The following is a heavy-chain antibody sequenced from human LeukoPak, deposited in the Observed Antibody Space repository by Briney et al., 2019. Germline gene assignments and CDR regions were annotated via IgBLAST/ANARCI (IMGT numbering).Heavy chain of an antibody. V-gene: IGHV4-39*01. Sequence: SETLSLTCTVSGGSISSSSYYWGWLRQPPGKGLEWIGSIYYSGSTYYNPSLKSRVTISVDTSKNQFSLKLTSVTAADTAVYYCARLGDGYHYMWDYWGQGTLVTVSS. D-gene: IGHD5-24*01. CDR3: ARLGDGYHYMWDY. CDR2: IYYSGST. J-gene: IGHJ4*02. CDR1: GGSISSSSYY.